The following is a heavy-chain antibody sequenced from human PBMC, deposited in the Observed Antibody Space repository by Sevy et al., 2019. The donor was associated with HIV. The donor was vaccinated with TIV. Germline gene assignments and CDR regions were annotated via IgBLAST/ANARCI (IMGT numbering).Heavy chain of an antibody. CDR3: TTGITIFGVVIRGTNWFDP. J-gene: IGHJ5*02. CDR2: IKSKTDGGTT. D-gene: IGHD3-3*01. CDR1: GFTFSNAW. Sequence: GGSLRLSCAASGFTFSNAWMSWVRQAPGKGLEWVGRIKSKTDGGTTDYATPVKGRFAISRDDSKNTLYLQMNSLKTVETAVYYCTTGITIFGVVIRGTNWFDPWGQGTLVTVSS. V-gene: IGHV3-15*01.